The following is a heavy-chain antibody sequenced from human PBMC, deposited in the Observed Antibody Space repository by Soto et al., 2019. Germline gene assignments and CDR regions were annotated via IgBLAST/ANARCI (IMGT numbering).Heavy chain of an antibody. V-gene: IGHV3-23*01. Sequence: LRLSCECSGFTFRVYAMSWVRQPPGKGLEWVTAITGGGDDTYHSDSVKGRFTISRDNSKNTLYLQMNSLRAEDAAVYYCARDLLSCSGGSCYSGSDYWGQGILVTVSS. D-gene: IGHD2-15*01. CDR1: GFTFRVYA. J-gene: IGHJ4*02. CDR2: ITGGGDDT. CDR3: ARDLLSCSGGSCYSGSDY.